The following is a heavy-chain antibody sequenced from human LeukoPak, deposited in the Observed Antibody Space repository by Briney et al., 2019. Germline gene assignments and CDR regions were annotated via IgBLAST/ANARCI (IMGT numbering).Heavy chain of an antibody. D-gene: IGHD3-3*01. CDR1: GFSLSTSGVG. J-gene: IGHJ5*02. Sequence: SGPTLVNPTQTLTLTCTFSGFSLSTSGVGVGWIRQPPGKALEWLALIYWNDDKRYSPSLKSRLTITKDTSKNQVVLTMTNMDPVDTATYYCARIRAYYDFWSGYYTGGYNWFDPWGQGTLVTVS. V-gene: IGHV2-5*01. CDR3: ARIRAYYDFWSGYYTGGYNWFDP. CDR2: IYWNDDK.